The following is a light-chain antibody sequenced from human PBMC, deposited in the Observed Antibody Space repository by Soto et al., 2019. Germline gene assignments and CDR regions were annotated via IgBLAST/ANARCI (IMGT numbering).Light chain of an antibody. J-gene: IGKJ5*01. CDR2: DAS. CDR1: QSVSSY. CDR3: QQLET. V-gene: IGKV3-11*01. Sequence: EIVLTQSPATLSLSPGERATLSCRASQSVSSYLAWYQQKPGQAPRLLIYDASNRATGIPARFSGSGSGTDFTLTISSLDPEDFAVYYCQQLETFGQGTRLEIK.